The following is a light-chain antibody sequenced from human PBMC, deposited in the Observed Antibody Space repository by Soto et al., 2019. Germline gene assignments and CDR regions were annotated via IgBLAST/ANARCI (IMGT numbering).Light chain of an antibody. CDR1: SGSVSTSYF. CDR2: RTN. CDR3: VLFMGSGIWM. V-gene: IGLV8-61*01. J-gene: IGLJ3*02. Sequence: QTVVTQEPSFSVSPGRTVTLTCGLSSGSVSTSYFPSWYQQTPGRPPRTLIYRTNTRSSGVPDRFSGSILGNKAALTITGAQADDESYYYCVLFMGSGIWMFGGGTKVTVL.